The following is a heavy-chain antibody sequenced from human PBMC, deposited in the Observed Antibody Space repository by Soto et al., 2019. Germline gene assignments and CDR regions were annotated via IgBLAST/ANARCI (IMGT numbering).Heavy chain of an antibody. V-gene: IGHV3-33*08. CDR2: ISYDGSNK. CDR1: GFTFSSYG. Sequence: PGGSLRLSCAASGFTFSSYGMHWLRQAPGKGLEWVAVISYDGSNKYYADSVKGRFTISRDNSKNTLYLQMNSLRAEDTAVYYCARELIVVVPAARAWFDPWGQGTLVTVSS. CDR3: ARELIVVVPAARAWFDP. D-gene: IGHD2-2*01. J-gene: IGHJ5*02.